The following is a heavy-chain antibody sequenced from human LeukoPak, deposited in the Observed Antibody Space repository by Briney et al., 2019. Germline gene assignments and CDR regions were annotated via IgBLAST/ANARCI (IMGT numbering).Heavy chain of an antibody. CDR3: ARVEVRQSPAGNWFDP. D-gene: IGHD6-19*01. Sequence: ASVKVSCKASGYIFTGYYMHWVRQAPGQGLEWMGWINAKNGGTNYAQKFQGRVTMTRDTSISTAYMELSRLSSDDTAVYYCARVEVRQSPAGNWFDPWGQGTLVIVSS. CDR1: GYIFTGYY. V-gene: IGHV1-2*02. CDR2: INAKNGGT. J-gene: IGHJ5*02.